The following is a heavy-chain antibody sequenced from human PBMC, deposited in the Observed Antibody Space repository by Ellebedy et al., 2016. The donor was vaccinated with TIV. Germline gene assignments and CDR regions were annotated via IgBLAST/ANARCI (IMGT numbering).Heavy chain of an antibody. CDR1: GFTFGDYA. D-gene: IGHD3-22*01. CDR2: LRSKAYGGST. Sequence: PGGSLRLSCTASGFTFGDYAVSWFRQAPGKGLEWVGFLRSKAYGGSTEYAASVKGRFTISRDDSKSIAYLKMNSLKTEDTAVYYCTTYYESSGYRFDPWGQGTLVTVSS. J-gene: IGHJ5*02. CDR3: TTYYESSGYRFDP. V-gene: IGHV3-49*03.